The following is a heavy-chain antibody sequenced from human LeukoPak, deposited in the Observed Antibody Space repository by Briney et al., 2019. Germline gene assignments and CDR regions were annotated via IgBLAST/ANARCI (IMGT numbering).Heavy chain of an antibody. Sequence: SQTLSLTCAVSGGSISSGGYSWGWIRQPPGKGLEWIGYIYHSGSTYYNPSLKSRVTISVDRSKNQFSLKLSSVTAADTAVYYCARAETTVGSFDYWGQGTLVTVSS. CDR2: IYHSGST. J-gene: IGHJ4*02. D-gene: IGHD4-23*01. V-gene: IGHV4-30-2*01. CDR1: GGSISSGGYS. CDR3: ARAETTVGSFDY.